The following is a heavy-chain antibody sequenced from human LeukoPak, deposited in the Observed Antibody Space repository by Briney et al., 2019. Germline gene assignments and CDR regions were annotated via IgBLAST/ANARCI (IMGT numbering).Heavy chain of an antibody. J-gene: IGHJ4*02. D-gene: IGHD2-15*01. CDR3: ITDIGGGSRAIDY. CDR2: IKSKTDGGTT. CDR1: GFTFNYAW. V-gene: IGHV3-15*01. Sequence: GGSLRLSCATSGFTFNYAWMSWVRQAPGKGLERVGRIKSKTDGGTTDYAAPVKGRFTISRDDSKNTLCLQMNSLKTEDTAVYYCITDIGGGSRAIDYWGQGTLVTVSS.